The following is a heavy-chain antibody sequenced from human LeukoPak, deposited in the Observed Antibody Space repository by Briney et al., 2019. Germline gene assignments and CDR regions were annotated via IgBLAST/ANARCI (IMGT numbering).Heavy chain of an antibody. D-gene: IGHD1-1*01. CDR2: IISDGSST. V-gene: IGHV3-74*01. CDR3: VRDWNGDYFDY. CDR1: GFTFSDYW. J-gene: IGHJ4*02. Sequence: GGSLRLSCAASGFTFSDYWMHWVRQTPGKGLVWVSRIISDGSSTSYADSVKGRFTISRDNAENTLYLQMNSLRAEDTAVYYCVRDWNGDYFDYWGQGTLVTVSS.